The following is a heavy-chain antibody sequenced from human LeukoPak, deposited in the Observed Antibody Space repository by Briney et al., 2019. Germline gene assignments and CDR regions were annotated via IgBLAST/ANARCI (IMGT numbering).Heavy chain of an antibody. CDR3: VAAAGSFDY. CDR1: GFTFCSYA. V-gene: IGHV3-23*01. J-gene: IGHJ4*02. D-gene: IGHD6-13*01. Sequence: GGSLRLSXAASGFTFCSYAMSWVRQAPGKGLEWVSAISGSGGSTYYADSVKGRFTISRDNSKNTLYLQMNSLRAEDTAVYYCVAAAGSFDYWGQGTLVTVSS. CDR2: ISGSGGST.